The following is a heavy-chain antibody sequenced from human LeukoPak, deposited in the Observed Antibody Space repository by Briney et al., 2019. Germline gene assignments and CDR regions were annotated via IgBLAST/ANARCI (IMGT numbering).Heavy chain of an antibody. CDR3: ARGGDSYYSHCYMDV. CDR2: ITGSLTST. D-gene: IGHD2-21*02. CDR1: GFTLSNLA. Sequence: PGGSLSLSCAPSGFTLSNLAMTWVRQSPGHELEWISAITGSLTSTYYADSVKGRFSISRDNSNNMLYLQMNFLRTEDSAIYYCARGGDSYYSHCYMDVWGKGTSVAVSS. J-gene: IGHJ6*03. V-gene: IGHV3-23*01.